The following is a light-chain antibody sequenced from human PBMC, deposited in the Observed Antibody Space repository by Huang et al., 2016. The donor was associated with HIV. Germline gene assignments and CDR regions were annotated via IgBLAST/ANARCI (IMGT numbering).Light chain of an antibody. V-gene: IGKV2D-29*01. CDR2: EVS. CDR1: QRLVYGDGQTS. CDR3: MQTIQSSIT. J-gene: IGKJ5*01. Sequence: VMTQTPLSLSVTPGQPASISCRSSQRLVYGDGQTSLYWYLQKPGQAPQLLIYEVSNRFSGVPDRVSGSGSGTNFTLKISRVEAEDVGVYYCMQTIQSSITFGQGTRLEIK.